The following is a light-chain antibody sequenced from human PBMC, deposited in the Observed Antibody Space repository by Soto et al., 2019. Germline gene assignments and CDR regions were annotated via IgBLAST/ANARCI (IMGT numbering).Light chain of an antibody. J-gene: IGLJ1*01. CDR2: NVS. Sequence: QSALSQPASVSGSPGQTITISCTGTSSDVGGYNFVSWYQHHPGKAPKLMIFNVSNRPSRISNRFSGSKPGNTASPTNSWFQAEDEADYYCSSYTSTSAYVFGTETKVTVL. CDR1: SSDVGGYNF. CDR3: SSYTSTSAYV. V-gene: IGLV2-14*03.